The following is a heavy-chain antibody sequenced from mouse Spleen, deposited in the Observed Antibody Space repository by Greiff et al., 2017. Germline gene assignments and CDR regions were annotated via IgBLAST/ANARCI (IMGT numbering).Heavy chain of an antibody. Sequence: VQLVESGAELVRPGTSVKVSCKASGYAFTNYLIEWVKQRPGQGLEWIGVINPGSGGTNYNEKFKGKATLTADKSSSTAYMQLSSLTSEDSAVYFCARRGLYSNYAMDYWGQGTSVTVSS. CDR2: INPGSGGT. V-gene: IGHV1-54*01. CDR3: ARRGLYSNYAMDY. J-gene: IGHJ4*01. CDR1: GYAFTNYL. D-gene: IGHD2-5*01.